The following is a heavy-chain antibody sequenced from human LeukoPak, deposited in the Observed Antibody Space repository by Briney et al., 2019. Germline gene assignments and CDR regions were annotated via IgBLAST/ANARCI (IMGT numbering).Heavy chain of an antibody. CDR2: ISYDGSNK. CDR3: ASDYYGSGSQHDKTIDY. D-gene: IGHD3-10*01. CDR1: GFTFSSYA. Sequence: GGSLRLSCAASGFTFSSYAMHRVRQAPGKGLEWVAVISYDGSNKYYADSVKGRFTISRDNSKNTLYLQMNSLRAEDTAVYYCASDYYGSGSQHDKTIDYWGQGTLVTVSS. V-gene: IGHV3-30*01. J-gene: IGHJ4*02.